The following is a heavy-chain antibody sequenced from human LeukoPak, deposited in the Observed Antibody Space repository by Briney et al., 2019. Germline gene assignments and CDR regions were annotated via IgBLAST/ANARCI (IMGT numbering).Heavy chain of an antibody. CDR3: VREIWYSSAKTFDP. CDR1: GFTFSRYG. V-gene: IGHV3-33*01. Sequence: GSSLRLSCAASGFTFSRYGIHWARKSTGRGVVWVTDIWYDGSKQDYADSVKGRFTISRDNSKNTLFLQMNSLRVEDTAVYYCVREIWYSSAKTFDPWGQGTLVTVSS. J-gene: IGHJ5*02. CDR2: IWYDGSKQ. D-gene: IGHD1-26*01.